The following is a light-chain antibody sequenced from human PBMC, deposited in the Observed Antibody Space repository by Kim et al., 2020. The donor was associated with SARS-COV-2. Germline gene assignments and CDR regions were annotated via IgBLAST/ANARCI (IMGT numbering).Light chain of an antibody. CDR2: DDS. J-gene: IGLJ3*02. V-gene: IGLV3-25*03. CDR1: ALRNQC. Sequence: SYELTQPPSVSVSPGHTARITCSGDALRNQCAYWFQQKPGQAPVVVIYDDSERPTGIPERFSGSTSGTTATLTISGVQAEDEADYYCQSDDSSDAFWVFG. CDR3: QSDDSSDAFWV.